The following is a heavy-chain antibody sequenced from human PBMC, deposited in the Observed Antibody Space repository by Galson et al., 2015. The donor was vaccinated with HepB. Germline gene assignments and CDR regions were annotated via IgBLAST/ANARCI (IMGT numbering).Heavy chain of an antibody. J-gene: IGHJ5*02. Sequence: PALVKPTQTLTLTCTLSGVSVSTSALGVGCIRHPPGTALEWLALIYWHDDKRYSPFLKSRLTITRDTPNNQVVLTMTNMDPVDTATYYCAHRGANSGYNWFHPWGQGTLVTVSS. CDR3: AHRGANSGYNWFHP. V-gene: IGHV2-5*01. CDR1: GVSVSTSALG. CDR2: IYWHDDK. D-gene: IGHD5-12*01.